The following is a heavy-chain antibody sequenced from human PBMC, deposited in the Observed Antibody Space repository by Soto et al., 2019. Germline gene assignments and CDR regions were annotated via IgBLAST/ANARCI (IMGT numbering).Heavy chain of an antibody. Sequence: VQLQESGPGLVKPSQTLSLTCTVSGGYISSGYFWSWIRQRPGMGLEWIGNIYYSGGTYSNPSLESRAVMSVDTSKNEFTLKVNSVTAADTAMYYCARCAKEENPKRESWYAFDIWGQGILVTVSS. CDR1: GGYISSGYF. V-gene: IGHV4-31*03. CDR2: IYYSGGT. J-gene: IGHJ4*02. CDR3: ARCAKEENPKRESWYAFDI. D-gene: IGHD6-13*01.